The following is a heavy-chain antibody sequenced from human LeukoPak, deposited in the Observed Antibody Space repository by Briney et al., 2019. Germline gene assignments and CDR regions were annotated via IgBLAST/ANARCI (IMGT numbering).Heavy chain of an antibody. Sequence: GGSLRLSCAASGFTFSRYSMHWVRQAPGKGLEYVSAISSNGGSTYYANSVKGRFTISRDNSKNTLYLQMGSLRAEDMAVYYCARDRGYSYGSRFDYWGQGTLVTVSS. V-gene: IGHV3-64*01. J-gene: IGHJ4*02. CDR1: GFTFSRYS. CDR2: ISSNGGST. D-gene: IGHD5-18*01. CDR3: ARDRGYSYGSRFDY.